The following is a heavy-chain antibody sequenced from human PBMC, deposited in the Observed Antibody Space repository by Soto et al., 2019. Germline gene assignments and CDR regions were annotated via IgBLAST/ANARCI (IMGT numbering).Heavy chain of an antibody. Sequence: GESLKISCKGSGYNFTTFWIGWVRQVPGKGLEWMGIIYPGDSETKYSPDFEGQVTISADRSTNTAYLQWRSLRASDTAMYYCARLGFPGAIYCDSWGLGTLVTVSS. CDR1: GYNFTTFW. CDR3: ARLGFPGAIYCDS. CDR2: IYPGDSET. V-gene: IGHV5-51*01. J-gene: IGHJ4*02. D-gene: IGHD7-27*01.